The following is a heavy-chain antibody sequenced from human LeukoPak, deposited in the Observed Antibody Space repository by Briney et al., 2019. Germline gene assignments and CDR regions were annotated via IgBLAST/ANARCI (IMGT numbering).Heavy chain of an antibody. CDR1: GFTFNDYY. Sequence: GGSLRLSCAASGFTFNDYYMSWIRQAPGKGLEWHSYINIGGTNTHYADSVKGRFTISRDNAKKSLYLEMNNLRAEDTAVYYCATDGAGFDTWGQGVLVTVSS. CDR2: INIGGTNT. J-gene: IGHJ5*02. CDR3: ATDGAGFDT. V-gene: IGHV3-11*01.